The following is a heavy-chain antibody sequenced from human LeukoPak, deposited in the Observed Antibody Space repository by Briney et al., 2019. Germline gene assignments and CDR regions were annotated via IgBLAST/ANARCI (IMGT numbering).Heavy chain of an antibody. CDR1: GGSISSYY. V-gene: IGHV4-4*07. CDR3: AREERNSWYLDYYYGMDV. CDR2: IYTSGST. D-gene: IGHD6-13*01. J-gene: IGHJ6*02. Sequence: SETLSLTRTVSGGSISSYYWSWIRQPAGKGLEWSGRIYTSGSTNYNPSLKSRVTMSVDTSKNQFSLKLSSVTAADTAVYYCAREERNSWYLDYYYGMDVWGQGTTVTVSS.